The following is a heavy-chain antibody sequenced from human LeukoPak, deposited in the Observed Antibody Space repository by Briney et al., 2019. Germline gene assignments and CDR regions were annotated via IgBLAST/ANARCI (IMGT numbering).Heavy chain of an antibody. J-gene: IGHJ4*02. Sequence: ASVKVSCEVSGYTLTELSMHWVRQAPGKGLEWMGGFDPEDGETIYAQKFQGRVTMTEDTSTDTAYMELSSLRSEDTAVYYCATGYSGYVKFDYWGQGTLVTVSS. CDR2: FDPEDGET. CDR3: ATGYSGYVKFDY. CDR1: GYTLTELS. V-gene: IGHV1-24*01. D-gene: IGHD5-12*01.